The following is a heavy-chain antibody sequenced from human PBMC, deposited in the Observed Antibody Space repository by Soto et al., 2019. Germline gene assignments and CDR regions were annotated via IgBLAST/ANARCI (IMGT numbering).Heavy chain of an antibody. CDR3: ARDTSYSGSWQPLDY. Sequence: SQTLSLTCAISGDSVSTNSATWDWIRQSPSRGLEWLGRTYYRSKWYNDYAVSVKSRITINPDTSKNQFSLQLNSVTPEDTAVYYCARDTSYSGSWQPLDYWGQGTLVTVSS. CDR1: GDSVSTNSAT. J-gene: IGHJ4*02. D-gene: IGHD6-13*01. CDR2: TYYRSKWYN. V-gene: IGHV6-1*01.